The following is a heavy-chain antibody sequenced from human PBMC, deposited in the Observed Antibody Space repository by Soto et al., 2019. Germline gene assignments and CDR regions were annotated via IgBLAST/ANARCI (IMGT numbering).Heavy chain of an antibody. CDR1: GGTFSSYA. J-gene: IGHJ4*02. CDR3: AILDYYDSSGYSQEQEVRFDY. V-gene: IGHV1-69*13. D-gene: IGHD3-22*01. CDR2: IIPIFGTA. Sequence: GTSVKVSCKACGGTFSSYAISWVRQAPGQGLEWMGGIIPIFGTANYAQKFQGRVTITADESTSTAYMELSSLRSEDTAVYYCAILDYYDSSGYSQEQEVRFDYWGQGTLVTVSS.